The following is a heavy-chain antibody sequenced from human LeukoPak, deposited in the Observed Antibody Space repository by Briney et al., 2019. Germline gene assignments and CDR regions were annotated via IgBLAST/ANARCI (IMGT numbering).Heavy chain of an antibody. J-gene: IGHJ4*02. V-gene: IGHV1-18*01. CDR1: GYTFTSYG. CDR3: ARPYYDSSAPPYNY. Sequence: ASVKVSCKASGYTFTSYGISWVRQAPGQGLEWMGWISAYNGNTNYAQKLQGRVTMTTDTSTSTAYMELRSLRSDDTAVYYCARPYYDSSAPPYNYWGQGTLVTVSS. CDR2: ISAYNGNT. D-gene: IGHD3-22*01.